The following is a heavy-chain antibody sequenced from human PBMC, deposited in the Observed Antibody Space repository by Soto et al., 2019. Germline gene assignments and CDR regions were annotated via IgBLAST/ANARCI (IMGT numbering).Heavy chain of an antibody. D-gene: IGHD1-1*01. V-gene: IGHV4-34*01. Sequence: QVQLQQWGAGLVKPSETLSLSCAVYGQSFSGHSWAWIRQPPGKGLEWIGEINESGSTYYNPSLKSRVTISTDTSKNQFPRELSSVSAAGTAAYFCARGSGIVALPGELEDVNYDYWGQGTLVNVSS. J-gene: IGHJ4*02. CDR3: ARGSGIVALPGELEDVNYDY. CDR1: GQSFSGHS. CDR2: INESGST.